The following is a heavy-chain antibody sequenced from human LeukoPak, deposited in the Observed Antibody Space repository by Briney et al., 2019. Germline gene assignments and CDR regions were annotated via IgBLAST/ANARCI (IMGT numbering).Heavy chain of an antibody. CDR2: ISPSGDTT. CDR1: GFTFSIHG. J-gene: IGHJ4*02. D-gene: IGHD5-24*01. Sequence: GGTLRLSCAASGFTFSIHGMNWVRQAPGKGLEWVSGISPSGDTTYYADSVKGRFTVSRDNSKNTLYLQINSLRAEDTAVYYCAKDDRWLQYNDWGQGTLVTVSS. V-gene: IGHV3-23*01. CDR3: AKDDRWLQYND.